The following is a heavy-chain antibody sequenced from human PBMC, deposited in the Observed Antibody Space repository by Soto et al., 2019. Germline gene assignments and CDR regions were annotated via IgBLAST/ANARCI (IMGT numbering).Heavy chain of an antibody. V-gene: IGHV3-11*05. J-gene: IGHJ4*02. CDR3: AGVVGLAQVTEHRDYFDY. CDR2: ISSRGSYT. CDR1: GLTFSDYY. D-gene: IGHD2-15*01. Sequence: PGGSLRLSCAAAGLTFSDYYVSWIRQAPGKGLEWVSYISSRGSYTNYTDSVEGRFTISRGNAKNSLYLHMNSLTDEDTAVYYCAGVVGLAQVTEHRDYFDYWGLGTLVTVSS.